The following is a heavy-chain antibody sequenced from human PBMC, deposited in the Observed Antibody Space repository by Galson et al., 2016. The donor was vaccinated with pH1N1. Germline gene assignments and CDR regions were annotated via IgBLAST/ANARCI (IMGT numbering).Heavy chain of an antibody. D-gene: IGHD6-25*01. Sequence: SLRLSCAASGFDFSQYGMHWIRQAPGKGLEWVTNINQDGSEKYYVDSVKGRFTISRDNAKNSLYLQMNSLRAEDTALYYCVRAVGAAGGYWGQGTLVTVSS. J-gene: IGHJ4*02. V-gene: IGHV3-7*01. CDR1: GFDFSQYG. CDR2: INQDGSEK. CDR3: VRAVGAAGGY.